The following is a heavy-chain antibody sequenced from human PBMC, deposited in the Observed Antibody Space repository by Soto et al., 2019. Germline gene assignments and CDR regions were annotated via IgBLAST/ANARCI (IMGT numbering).Heavy chain of an antibody. CDR2: IYYSGST. V-gene: IGHV4-30-4*01. CDR1: GGSISSGDYY. J-gene: IGHJ4*02. CDR3: ARAQGGMVRGAFDY. Sequence: SETLSLTCTVSGGSISSGDYYWSWIRQPPGKGLEWIGYIYYSGSTYYNPSLKSRVTISVDTSKNQFSLKLSSVTAADTAVYYCARAQGGMVRGAFDYWGQGTLVTVSS. D-gene: IGHD3-10*01.